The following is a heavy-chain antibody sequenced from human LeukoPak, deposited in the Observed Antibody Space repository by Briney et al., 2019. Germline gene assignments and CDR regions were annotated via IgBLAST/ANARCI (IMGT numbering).Heavy chain of an antibody. CDR2: IWYDGSNK. CDR1: GFTFSSYG. J-gene: IGHJ4*02. V-gene: IGHV3-33*01. D-gene: IGHD5-18*01. Sequence: GGSLRLSCAASGFTFSSYGMHWVRQAPGKGLEWVAVIWYDGSNKYYADSVKGRFTISRDNSKNTLYLQMNSLRAEDTAVYYCARVRIQLWGYFDYWGQGTLVTVSS. CDR3: ARVRIQLWGYFDY.